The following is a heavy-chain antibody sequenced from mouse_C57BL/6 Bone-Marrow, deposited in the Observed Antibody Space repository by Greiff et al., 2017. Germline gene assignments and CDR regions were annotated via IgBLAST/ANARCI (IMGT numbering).Heavy chain of an antibody. D-gene: IGHD1-1*01. J-gene: IGHJ4*01. V-gene: IGHV7-1*01. CDR2: SRNKANDYTT. Sequence: EVMLVESGGGLVQSGRSLRLSCATSGFTFSDFYMEWVRQAPGKGLEWIAASRNKANDYTTEYSASVKGRFIVSRDTSQSILYLQMNARRAEDTAIYYCARDAGYYGTGARDYGGQGTSVTVSS. CDR1: GFTFSDFY. CDR3: ARDAGYYGTGARDY.